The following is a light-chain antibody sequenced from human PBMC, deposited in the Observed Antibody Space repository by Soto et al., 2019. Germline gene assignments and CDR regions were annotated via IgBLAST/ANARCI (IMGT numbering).Light chain of an antibody. CDR3: QQSYSSPYT. CDR1: QDINKY. Sequence: DIQMTQSPSSLSVAVGDRVTITCRASQDINKYLNWYHQTPGKAPKLLIFSTSTLYSGVPSRFSGSRSGTDFTLTISSLQPEDFATYYCQQSYSSPYTFGQGTKVEIK. V-gene: IGKV1-39*01. CDR2: STS. J-gene: IGKJ2*01.